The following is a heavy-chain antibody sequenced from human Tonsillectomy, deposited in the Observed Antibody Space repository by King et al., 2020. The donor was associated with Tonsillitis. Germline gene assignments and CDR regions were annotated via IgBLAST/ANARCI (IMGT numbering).Heavy chain of an antibody. D-gene: IGHD3-22*01. CDR2: IYHSGST. CDR3: ARDDSSGYYYEADAFDI. V-gene: IGHV4-38-2*02. J-gene: IGHJ3*02. Sequence: QLQESGPGLVKPSETLSLTCAVSGYSISSGYYWGWIRQPPGKGLEWIGSIYHSGSTYYNPSLKSRVTISVDTSKNQFSLKLSSVTAVDTAVYYCARDDSSGYYYEADAFDIWGQGTMVTVSS. CDR1: GYSISSGYY.